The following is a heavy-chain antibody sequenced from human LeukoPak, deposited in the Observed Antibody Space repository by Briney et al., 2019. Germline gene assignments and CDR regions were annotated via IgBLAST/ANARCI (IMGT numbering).Heavy chain of an antibody. Sequence: ASVKVSCKASGGTFSSYAISWVRQAPGQGLEWMGRIIPIFGTANYAQKFQGRVTITTDESTSTAYMELSSLRSEDTAVYYCARSIVVVVAATSRFDSWGQGTLVTVSS. CDR2: IIPIFGTA. J-gene: IGHJ5*01. D-gene: IGHD2-15*01. CDR1: GGTFSSYA. CDR3: ARSIVVVVAATSRFDS. V-gene: IGHV1-69*05.